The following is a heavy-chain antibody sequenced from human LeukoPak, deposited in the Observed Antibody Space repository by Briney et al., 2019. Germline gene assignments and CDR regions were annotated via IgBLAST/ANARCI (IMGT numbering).Heavy chain of an antibody. Sequence: GGSLRLSCAASGFTFSSYGIHWVRQAPGKGLEWVAVISYDGSNKYYADSVRGRFTISRDNSKNALYLQMNSLRAEDTAVYYCARDVGPPFVVQDYYYGMDVWGQGTTVTVSS. V-gene: IGHV3-30*03. CDR1: GFTFSSYG. CDR2: ISYDGSNK. J-gene: IGHJ6*02. CDR3: ARDVGPPFVVQDYYYGMDV. D-gene: IGHD1-1*01.